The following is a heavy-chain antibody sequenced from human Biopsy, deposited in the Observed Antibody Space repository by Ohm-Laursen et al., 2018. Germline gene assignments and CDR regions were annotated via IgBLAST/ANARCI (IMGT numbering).Heavy chain of an antibody. CDR2: TSFDGSNK. CDR1: GFGFSA. V-gene: IGHV3-30*18. D-gene: IGHD6-19*01. Sequence: SLRLSCTASGFGFSAVHWVRQSPGKGLEWLAVTSFDGSNKFYAESVRGRFTISRDRSRDTLYLQMNRLTNEDTALYYCAKDGGQWLGGAFDIWGHGTMVIVAS. J-gene: IGHJ3*02. CDR3: AKDGGQWLGGAFDI.